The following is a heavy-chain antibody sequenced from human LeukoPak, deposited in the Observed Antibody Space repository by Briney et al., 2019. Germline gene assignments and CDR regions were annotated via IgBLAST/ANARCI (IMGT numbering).Heavy chain of an antibody. CDR3: AREAERRIVN. D-gene: IGHD1-1*01. J-gene: IGHJ4*02. CDR1: GFSISSGYY. Sequence: SKTLSLTCVVSGFSISSGYYWGWIRQPPGKGLEWIANIHVSGTTFYNPSLNSRVAISIDTSKNQFSLKLSSVTAADTAVYCAREAERRIVNWGRGTLVTVSS. CDR2: IHVSGTT. V-gene: IGHV4-38-2*02.